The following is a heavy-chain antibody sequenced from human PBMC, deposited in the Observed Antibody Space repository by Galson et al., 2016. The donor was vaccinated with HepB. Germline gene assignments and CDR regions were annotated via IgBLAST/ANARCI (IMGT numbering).Heavy chain of an antibody. D-gene: IGHD3-3*01. CDR2: LNGSGRKT. Sequence: SLRLSCAASGFTFTSYALSWVRQAPGKGLEWVSTLNGSGRKTYYADSVKGRLTITRDNSKNTPFLQMNSLRADATAVYYCAKSFVKKDFWCYYLADAFDIRGQGTTVTVST. V-gene: IGHV3-23*01. CDR3: AKSFVKKDFWCYYLADAFDI. J-gene: IGHJ3*02. CDR1: GFTFTSYA.